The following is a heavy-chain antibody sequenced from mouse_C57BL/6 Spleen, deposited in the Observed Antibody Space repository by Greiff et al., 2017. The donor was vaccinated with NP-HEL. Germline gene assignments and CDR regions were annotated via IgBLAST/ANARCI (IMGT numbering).Heavy chain of an antibody. D-gene: IGHD1-1*01. V-gene: IGHV1-66*01. CDR2: IYPGSGNT. J-gene: IGHJ4*01. CDR3: ARREIYYYGSSYAMDY. CDR1: GYSFTSYY. Sequence: VQLQQSGPELVKPGASVKISCKASGYSFTSYYIHWVKQRPGQGLEWIGWIYPGSGNTKYNEKFKGKATLTADTSSSTAYMQLSSLTSEDSAVYYCARREIYYYGSSYAMDYWGQGTSVTVSS.